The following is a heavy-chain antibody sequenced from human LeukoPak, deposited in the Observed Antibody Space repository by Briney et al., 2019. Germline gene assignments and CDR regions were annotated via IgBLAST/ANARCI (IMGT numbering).Heavy chain of an antibody. J-gene: IGHJ4*02. D-gene: IGHD3-10*01. CDR3: AAHTYYFSSGSFGH. CDR1: GYSFTSYD. Sequence: GPSVKVSCKASGYSFTSYDINWVREATGQGPEGRGCMNPSSGNRGYAQRFQGRLTLTRDTSTSPAYLELSSLRSEDTAVYYCAAHTYYFSSGSFGHWGQGTLVTVSS. CDR2: MNPSSGNR. V-gene: IGHV1-8*01.